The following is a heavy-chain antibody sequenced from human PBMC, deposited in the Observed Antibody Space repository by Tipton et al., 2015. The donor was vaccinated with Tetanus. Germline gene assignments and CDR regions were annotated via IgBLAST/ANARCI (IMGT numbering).Heavy chain of an antibody. D-gene: IGHD3-16*01. J-gene: IGHJ4*02. CDR1: GGSISSYY. V-gene: IGHV4-59*12. Sequence: TLSLTCTVSGGSISSYYWSWIRQPPGKGLEWIGYIYYSGSTNYNPSLKSRVTISVDTSKNQFSLRLNSVTAADTAVYYCARAGETPLWGAFNSWGQGALVTVSS. CDR3: ARAGETPLWGAFNS. CDR2: IYYSGST.